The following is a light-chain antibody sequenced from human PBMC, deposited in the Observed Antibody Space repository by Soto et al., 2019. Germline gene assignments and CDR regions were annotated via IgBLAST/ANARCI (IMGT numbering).Light chain of an antibody. CDR2: GAS. CDR1: QSVSTT. J-gene: IGKJ5*01. V-gene: IGKV3-15*01. CDR3: HQYNNWPPIT. Sequence: IIVTKSAVTVSVSNGERATLSCRGRQSVSTTLASYQQKPAQPPRLVIYGASTRATGIPASFSGSGSGTEFTLTISSLKSEDLAAYYCHQYNNWPPITFGHGTRLEIK.